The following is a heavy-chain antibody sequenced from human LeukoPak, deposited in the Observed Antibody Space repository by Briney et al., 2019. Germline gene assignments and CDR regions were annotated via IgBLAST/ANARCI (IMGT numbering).Heavy chain of an antibody. Sequence: ASVKVSCKASGYTFTSYGISWVRQAPGQGLEWMGWISAYNGNTNYAQKLQGRVTMTTDTSTSTAYMELRRLRSDDTAVYYCARVAGVATIDNWFDPWGQGTLVTVSS. V-gene: IGHV1-18*01. CDR1: GYTFTSYG. CDR2: ISAYNGNT. J-gene: IGHJ5*02. CDR3: ARVAGVATIDNWFDP. D-gene: IGHD5-12*01.